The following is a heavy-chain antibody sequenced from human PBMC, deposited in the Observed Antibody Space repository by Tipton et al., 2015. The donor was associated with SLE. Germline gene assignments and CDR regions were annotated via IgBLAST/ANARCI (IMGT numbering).Heavy chain of an antibody. CDR3: ARWTLSNYGYFDY. J-gene: IGHJ4*02. Sequence: TLSLTCTVSGGSVTGYYWGWVRQYPGKRLEWIGHTYYTGSTNYNPSLKSRASISVDKSKNQLSLTLTSVTAADTALYYCARWTLSNYGYFDYWCQGTLVTVSS. CDR1: GGSVTGYY. V-gene: IGHV4-59*08. CDR2: TYYTGST. D-gene: IGHD4-11*01.